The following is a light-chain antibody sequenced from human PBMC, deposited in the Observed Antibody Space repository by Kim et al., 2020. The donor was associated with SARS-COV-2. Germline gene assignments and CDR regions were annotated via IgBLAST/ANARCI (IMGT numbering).Light chain of an antibody. CDR1: QSVSSSN. CDR2: GAS. Sequence: EIVLTQSPGTLSLSPGQRVTLSCRASQSVSSSNLAWYQQKPGQAPRLLIYGASSRATGIPDRFSGSGSGTDFTLTINRLEPEDFAVYYCQQYHSSRPLTFGGGTKVEIK. J-gene: IGKJ4*01. CDR3: QQYHSSRPLT. V-gene: IGKV3-20*01.